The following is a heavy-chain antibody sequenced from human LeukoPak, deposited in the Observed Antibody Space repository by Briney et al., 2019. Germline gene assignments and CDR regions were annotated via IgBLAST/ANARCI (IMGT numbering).Heavy chain of an antibody. Sequence: GGSLRLSCAASGFTFSSYAMSWVRQAPGKGLEWVSAISGSGGSTYYADSVKGCVTISRDNSKNTLYLQMNSLRAEDTAVYYCAKELYSSGWYSFDYWGQGTLVTVSS. V-gene: IGHV3-23*01. D-gene: IGHD6-19*01. CDR2: ISGSGGST. CDR3: AKELYSSGWYSFDY. CDR1: GFTFSSYA. J-gene: IGHJ4*02.